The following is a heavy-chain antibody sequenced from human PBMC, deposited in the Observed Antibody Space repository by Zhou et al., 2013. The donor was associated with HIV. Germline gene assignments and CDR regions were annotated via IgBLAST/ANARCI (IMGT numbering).Heavy chain of an antibody. D-gene: IGHD1-26*01. V-gene: IGHV1-69*04. CDR1: GGTFSSYA. Sequence: QVQLVQSGAEVKKPGSSVKVSCKASGGTFSSYAISWVRQAPGQGLEWMGRIIPILGIANYAQKFQGRVTITADKSTSTAYMELSSLRSEDTAVYYCARDRVEGASFPRRYSFDYWGQGTLVTVSS. CDR2: IIPILGIA. J-gene: IGHJ4*02. CDR3: ARDRVEGASFPRRYSFDY.